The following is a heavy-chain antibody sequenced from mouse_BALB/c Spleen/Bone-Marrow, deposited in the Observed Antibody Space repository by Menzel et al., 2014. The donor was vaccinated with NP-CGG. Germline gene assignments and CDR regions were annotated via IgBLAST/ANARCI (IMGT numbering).Heavy chain of an antibody. CDR3: SREGAY. CDR1: GYTFTSYY. Sequence: VKLMESGAELVKPGASVKLSRKASGYTFTSYYMYWVKQRPGQGLEWIGEITPSNGDTNFNEKFKSKATLTVDKSSSTAYMQLSSLTSEDSAVYYCSREGAYWGQGTLVTVSA. V-gene: IGHV1S81*02. J-gene: IGHJ3*01. CDR2: ITPSNGDT.